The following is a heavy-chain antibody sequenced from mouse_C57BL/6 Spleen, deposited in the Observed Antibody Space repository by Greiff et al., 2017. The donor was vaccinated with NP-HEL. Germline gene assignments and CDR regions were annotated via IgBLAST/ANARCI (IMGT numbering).Heavy chain of an antibody. V-gene: IGHV1-26*01. CDR2: INPNNGGT. CDR3: GPTAAFAY. CDR1: GYTFTDYY. D-gene: IGHD4-1*02. Sequence: EVQLQQSGPELVKPGASVKISCKASGYTFTDYYMKWVKQSHGKSLEWIGDINPNNGGTSYNQKFKGKATLTVDKSSSTAYMELRSLTSEDSAVYYCGPTAAFAYWGQGTLVTVSA. J-gene: IGHJ3*01.